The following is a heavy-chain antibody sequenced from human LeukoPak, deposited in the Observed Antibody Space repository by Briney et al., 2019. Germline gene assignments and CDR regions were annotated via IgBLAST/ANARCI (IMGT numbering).Heavy chain of an antibody. CDR1: GFTFSSYA. J-gene: IGHJ6*02. Sequence: GGSLRLSCAASGFTFSSYAMSWVRQAPGKGLEWVSAISGSGGSTYYADSVKGRFTISRDNSKNTLYLQMNSLRAEDTAVYYCASGGGGNTSHPHYYYYGMDVWGQGTTVTVSS. V-gene: IGHV3-23*01. D-gene: IGHD2/OR15-2a*01. CDR2: ISGSGGST. CDR3: ASGGGGNTSHPHYYYYGMDV.